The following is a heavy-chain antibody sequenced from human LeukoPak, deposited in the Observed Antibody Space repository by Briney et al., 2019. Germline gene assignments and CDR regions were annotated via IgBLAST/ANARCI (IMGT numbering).Heavy chain of an antibody. CDR3: ASRIVGTPDYFDY. Sequence: GGSLRLSRAASGFTFSTYWMSWVRQAPGQGLEWVANINQDGSDKCYVDSVKGRFTISRDNAKNSLYLQMNSLRVEDTAVYYCASRIVGTPDYFDYWGHGTLVTVSS. V-gene: IGHV3-7*01. D-gene: IGHD1-26*01. CDR1: GFTFSTYW. J-gene: IGHJ4*01. CDR2: INQDGSDK.